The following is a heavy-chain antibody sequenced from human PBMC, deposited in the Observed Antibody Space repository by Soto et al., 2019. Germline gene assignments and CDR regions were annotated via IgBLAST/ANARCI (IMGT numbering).Heavy chain of an antibody. D-gene: IGHD3-22*01. CDR1: GGSISSYY. CDR3: ARDTMIVGSWWFDP. Sequence: QVQLQESGPGLVKPSETLSLTCTVSGGSISSYYWSWIRQPPGKGLEWIGYIYYSGSTNYNPSLQSRVTLSVATSNNQFSLKLSSVTAADTAVYYCARDTMIVGSWWFDPWGQGTLVTVSS. J-gene: IGHJ5*02. V-gene: IGHV4-59*01. CDR2: IYYSGST.